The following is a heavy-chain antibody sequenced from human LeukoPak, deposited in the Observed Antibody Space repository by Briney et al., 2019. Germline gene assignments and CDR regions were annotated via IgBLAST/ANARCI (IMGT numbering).Heavy chain of an antibody. V-gene: IGHV1-2*02. CDR2: IIPNSGGR. Sequence: GASVKVSCKASGYTFTDYYLHWVRQAPGQGLEWMGWIIPNSGGRHYAQKFQGRVTMTRDTSISTAYMELNSLRSDDAAVYYCARGHYNYGLNYWGQGTLVTVSS. D-gene: IGHD5-18*01. CDR3: ARGHYNYGLNY. J-gene: IGHJ4*02. CDR1: GYTFTDYY.